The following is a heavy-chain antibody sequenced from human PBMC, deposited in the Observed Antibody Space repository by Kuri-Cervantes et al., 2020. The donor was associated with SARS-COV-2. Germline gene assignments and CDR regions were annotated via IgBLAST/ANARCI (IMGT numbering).Heavy chain of an antibody. Sequence: GGSLRLSCAASGFTFSGTWINWVRQAPGKGLVWVSRINPDGSYKNNADSVKGRFTLSRDNAKNMLFLQMNSLRAEDTAVYYCVRDGDHWNFDYWGQGTLVTVSS. J-gene: IGHJ4*02. CDR2: INPDGSYK. CDR1: GFTFSGTW. CDR3: VRDGDHWNFDY. D-gene: IGHD1-1*01. V-gene: IGHV3-74*01.